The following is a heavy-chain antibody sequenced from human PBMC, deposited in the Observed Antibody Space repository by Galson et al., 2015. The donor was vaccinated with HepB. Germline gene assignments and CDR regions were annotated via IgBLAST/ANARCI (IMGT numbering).Heavy chain of an antibody. CDR2: ISYDGSNK. Sequence: SLRLSCAASGFTFSSYGMHWVRQAPGKGLEWAAVISYDGSNKYYADSVKGRFTISRDNSKNTLYLQMNSLRAEDTAVYYCAKDLDYDSSGYYESGLDYWGQGTLVTVSS. CDR3: AKDLDYDSSGYYESGLDY. J-gene: IGHJ4*02. V-gene: IGHV3-30*18. D-gene: IGHD3-22*01. CDR1: GFTFSSYG.